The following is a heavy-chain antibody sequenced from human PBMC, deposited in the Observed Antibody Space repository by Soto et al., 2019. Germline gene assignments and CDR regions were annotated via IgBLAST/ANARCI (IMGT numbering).Heavy chain of an antibody. J-gene: IGHJ5*02. CDR3: PREARDIVVVVAATDPYPGFDP. Sequence: QVQLVQSGAEVKKPGASVKVSCKASGYTFTSYGISWVRQAPGQGLEWMGWISAYNGNTNYAQKLQGRVTMTTDTSHNTAYMELRSLRSDDTAVYYCPREARDIVVVVAATDPYPGFDPWGQGTLVTVSS. CDR2: ISAYNGNT. CDR1: GYTFTSYG. V-gene: IGHV1-18*04. D-gene: IGHD2-15*01.